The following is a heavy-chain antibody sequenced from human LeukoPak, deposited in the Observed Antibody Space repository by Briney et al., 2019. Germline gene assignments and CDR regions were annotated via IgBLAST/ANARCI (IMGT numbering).Heavy chain of an antibody. CDR3: AKVGGYYYDY. CDR2: IKSKTDGGTR. Sequence: TTGGSLRLSCEASGLTFSNAWMTWVRQAPGKGLEWVGRIKSKTDGGTRDYAAPVKGRFTISIDDSKNTAYLQMNSLKTEDTAVYYCAKVGGYYYDYWGQGTLVTVSS. J-gene: IGHJ4*02. CDR1: GLTFSNAW. V-gene: IGHV3-15*01. D-gene: IGHD3-22*01.